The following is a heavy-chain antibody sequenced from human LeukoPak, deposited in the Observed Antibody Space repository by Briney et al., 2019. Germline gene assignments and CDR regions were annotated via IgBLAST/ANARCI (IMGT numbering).Heavy chain of an antibody. Sequence: GGSLRLSCAASGFTFSSYSMNWVRQAPGKGLEWVSYISSSSSTIYYADSVKGRFTISRDNAKNSLYLQMISLRAEDTAVYYCARGLGYSSSWYTPFDYWGQGTLVTVSS. D-gene: IGHD6-13*01. V-gene: IGHV3-48*01. CDR2: ISSSSSTI. J-gene: IGHJ4*02. CDR1: GFTFSSYS. CDR3: ARGLGYSSSWYTPFDY.